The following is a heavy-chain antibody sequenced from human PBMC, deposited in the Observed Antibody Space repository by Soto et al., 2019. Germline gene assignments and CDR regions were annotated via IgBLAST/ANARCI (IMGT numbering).Heavy chain of an antibody. CDR1: GFSFNDYA. Sequence: GGSLRLSCATSGFSFNDYAMYWVRQAPGQGLEWVAIISSDGHHQFYLDNLRGRFTVSRDNSRNTLYLQMNSLRPEDTAVYYCSRGTYYPQSSGLHADYWGPGTVVTVSS. CDR2: ISSDGHHQ. J-gene: IGHJ4*02. D-gene: IGHD3-22*01. CDR3: SRGTYYPQSSGLHADY. V-gene: IGHV3-30*03.